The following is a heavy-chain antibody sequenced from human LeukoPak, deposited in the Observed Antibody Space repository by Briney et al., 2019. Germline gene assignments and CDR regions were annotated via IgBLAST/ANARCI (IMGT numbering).Heavy chain of an antibody. CDR2: ISSSSSSSL. CDR3: AREFGYNKRIDS. CDR1: GFSFSTYP. D-gene: IGHD5-12*01. J-gene: IGHJ4*02. Sequence: GGSLRLSCAASGFSFSTYPMTWVRRAPGKGLEWVSSISSSSSSSLYYADSVKGRFTISRDNAWNSLYLQMSGLRVEDTAVYYCAREFGYNKRIDSWGQGILVTVSS. V-gene: IGHV3-21*01.